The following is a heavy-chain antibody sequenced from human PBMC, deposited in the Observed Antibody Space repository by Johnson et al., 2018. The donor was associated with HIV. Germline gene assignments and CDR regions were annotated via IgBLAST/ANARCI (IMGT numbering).Heavy chain of an antibody. D-gene: IGHD1-26*01. CDR2: IWYDGSNR. CDR3: ASRMYSGSSGGAFDI. V-gene: IGHV3-33*01. J-gene: IGHJ3*02. Sequence: QVQLVESGGGVVQPGRSLRLSCAASGFTFSSFGMHWVRQAPGKGLEWVAVIWYDGSNRYYADSVKGRFTISRDNSRNTLNLQMNNLRAEDTAVYYCASRMYSGSSGGAFDIWGQGTMVTVSS. CDR1: GFTFSSFG.